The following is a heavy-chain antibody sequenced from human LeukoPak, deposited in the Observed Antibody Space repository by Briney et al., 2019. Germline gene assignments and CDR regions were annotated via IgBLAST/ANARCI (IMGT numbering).Heavy chain of an antibody. V-gene: IGHV3-7*01. CDR1: GFIFSRYW. D-gene: IGHD3-10*01. J-gene: IGHJ4*02. CDR3: ARGGKLTMLRGVIDY. CDR2: IKEDGSEE. Sequence: PGGSLRLSCAASGFIFSRYWLTWVRQAPGKGLEWVANIKEDGSEEYYVYSVKGLFTISRDNAKNSLFLQMNSLRTEDTAVYYCARGGKLTMLRGVIDYWGQGTLVTVSS.